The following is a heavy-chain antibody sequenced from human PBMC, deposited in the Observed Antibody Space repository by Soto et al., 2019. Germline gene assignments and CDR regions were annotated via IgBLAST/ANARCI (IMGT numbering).Heavy chain of an antibody. J-gene: IGHJ4*02. D-gene: IGHD3-9*01. CDR2: ISGSGGST. CDR3: AIGVLTGYQSDY. Sequence: EVQLLESGGGLVQPGGSLRLSCAASGFTFSSYAMSWVRQAPGKGLEWVSAISGSGGSTYYADSVKGRFTISRDNSKDSLYLQMNSLRAEDTAVYYCAIGVLTGYQSDYWGQGTLVTVSS. V-gene: IGHV3-23*01. CDR1: GFTFSSYA.